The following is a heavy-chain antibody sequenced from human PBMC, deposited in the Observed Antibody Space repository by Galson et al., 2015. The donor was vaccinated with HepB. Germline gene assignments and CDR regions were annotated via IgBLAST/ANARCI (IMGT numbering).Heavy chain of an antibody. J-gene: IGHJ3*02. Sequence: SETLSLTCTVSGGSISSYYWSWIRQPPGKGLEWIGYIYYSGSTNYNPSLKSRVTISVDTSKNQFSLKLSSVTAADTAVYYCARGPNNWNHGAFDIWGQGTMVTVSS. CDR3: ARGPNNWNHGAFDI. CDR1: GGSISSYY. D-gene: IGHD1-1*01. CDR2: IYYSGST. V-gene: IGHV4-59*01.